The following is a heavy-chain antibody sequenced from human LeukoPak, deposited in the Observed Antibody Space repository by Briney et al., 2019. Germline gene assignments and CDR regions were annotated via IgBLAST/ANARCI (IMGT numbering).Heavy chain of an antibody. D-gene: IGHD2-15*01. CDR2: IYTSGYT. J-gene: IGHJ4*02. CDR1: GDSITYFY. V-gene: IGHV4-4*07. Sequence: SETLSLTCSVSGDSITYFYWSWIRQPAGKGLEWIGRIYTSGYTNYNPSLKSRVTMSVDTSKNQFSLKLNSLTAADAAVYYCARDCSGGSCYSGVVDYWGQGTLVTVSS. CDR3: ARDCSGGSCYSGVVDY.